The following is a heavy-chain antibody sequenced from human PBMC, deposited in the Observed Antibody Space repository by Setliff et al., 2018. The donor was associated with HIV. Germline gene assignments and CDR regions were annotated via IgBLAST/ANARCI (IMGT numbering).Heavy chain of an antibody. CDR2: INHNGIT. Sequence: SETLSLTCAVYGGSFSSSYWSWIRQAPGKGLEWIGQINHNGITHYNPSLETRVTMFADTSKNQFSLRLSPVTAADTAIYYCAKGPRGLSLRYYFDFWAQGSLVTSP. CDR3: AKGPRGLSLRYYFDF. CDR1: GGSFSSSY. J-gene: IGHJ4*02. V-gene: IGHV4-34*01.